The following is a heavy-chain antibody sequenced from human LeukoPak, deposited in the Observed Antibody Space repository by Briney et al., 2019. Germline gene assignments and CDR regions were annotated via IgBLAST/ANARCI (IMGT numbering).Heavy chain of an antibody. D-gene: IGHD7-27*01. CDR2: MNPNNGGT. J-gene: IGHJ6*04. CDR3: ARSPGDSYYYGLDV. V-gene: IGHV1-2*04. CDR1: GYTFTGYY. Sequence: ASVKVSCKASGYTFTGYYLHWVRQAPGQGLEWMGWMNPNNGGTNYAQKFQGWATMTRDTSISTAYMELSRLRSDDTAVYYCARSPGDSYYYGLDVWGKGTTVTVSS.